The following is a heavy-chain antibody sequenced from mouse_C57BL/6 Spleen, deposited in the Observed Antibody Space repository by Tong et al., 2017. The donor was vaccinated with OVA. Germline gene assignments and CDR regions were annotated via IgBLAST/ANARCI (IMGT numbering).Heavy chain of an antibody. V-gene: IGHV1-87*01. CDR2: IYPGDGDT. CDR1: GYTFTSYW. Sequence: VQLQQSGAELARPGASVKLSCKASGYTFTSYWMQWVKQRPGQGLEWIGAIYPGDGDTRYTQKFKGKATLTADKSSSTAYMQISSLASEDSAVYYCARRYRYAWFDYWGQGTTLTVSS. D-gene: IGHD2-14*01. J-gene: IGHJ2*01. CDR3: ARRYRYAWFDY.